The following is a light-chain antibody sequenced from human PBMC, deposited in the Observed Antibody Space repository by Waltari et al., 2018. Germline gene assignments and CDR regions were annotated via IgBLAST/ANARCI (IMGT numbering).Light chain of an antibody. CDR3: SSYTSSSTWV. CDR1: SSDAGGYNY. CDR2: DVS. Sequence: QSALTQPASVSGSPGQSITISCTGTSSDAGGYNYVSSYQQHPGKAPKLLIYDVSNRPSGVSNRFSGSKSGNTASLTISGLQAEDEADYYCSSYTSSSTWVFGTGTKVTVL. V-gene: IGLV2-14*01. J-gene: IGLJ1*01.